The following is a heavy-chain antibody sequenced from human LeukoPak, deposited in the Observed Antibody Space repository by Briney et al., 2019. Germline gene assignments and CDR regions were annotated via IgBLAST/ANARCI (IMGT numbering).Heavy chain of an antibody. V-gene: IGHV4-59*08. D-gene: IGHD4-17*01. CDR3: ARRSQENRVTTAKNWFDP. Sequence: SETLFLTCTVSGDSISSSYWGWIRHPPGKGLEWIGYVYYTGSTNYNPSLKSRVTISVDTSKNQFSLKLSSVTAADTAVYYCARRSQENRVTTAKNWFDPWGQGTQVTVSS. J-gene: IGHJ5*02. CDR2: VYYTGST. CDR1: GDSISSSY.